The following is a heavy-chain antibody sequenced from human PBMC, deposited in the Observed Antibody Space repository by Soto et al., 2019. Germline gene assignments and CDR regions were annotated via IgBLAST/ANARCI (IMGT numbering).Heavy chain of an antibody. CDR3: ARRVYSSSWYEDWFDP. D-gene: IGHD6-13*01. CDR2: IIPIFGTA. V-gene: IGHV1-69*13. CDR1: GVTFSSYA. Sequence: SVQVSCKASGVTFSSYAISWVRQAPGQGLEWMGGIIPIFGTANYAQKFQGRVTITADESTSTAYMELSSLRSEDTAVYYCARRVYSSSWYEDWFDPWGQGTLVTVSS. J-gene: IGHJ5*02.